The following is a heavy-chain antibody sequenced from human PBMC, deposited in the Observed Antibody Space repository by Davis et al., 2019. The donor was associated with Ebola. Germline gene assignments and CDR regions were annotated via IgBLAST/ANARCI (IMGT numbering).Heavy chain of an antibody. CDR1: GASISSNSYY. D-gene: IGHD4-17*01. J-gene: IGHJ4*02. Sequence: PSETLSLTCTVSGASISSNSYYWGWIRQPPGEGLEWIESIYYSGSTYYNPSLKSRVTISIDTSRNQFSLKLSSVTAADTAVYYCARGVYGAYFDNWGQGTLVTDSS. CDR3: ARGVYGAYFDN. CDR2: IYYSGST. V-gene: IGHV4-39*07.